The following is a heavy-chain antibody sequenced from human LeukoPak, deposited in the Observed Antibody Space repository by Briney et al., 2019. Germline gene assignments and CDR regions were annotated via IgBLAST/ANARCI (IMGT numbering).Heavy chain of an antibody. J-gene: IGHJ6*03. CDR2: INHSGST. D-gene: IGHD3-10*01. CDR1: GGSFSGYY. CDR3: ARAPVRGDSRRSLSYYYYYYMDV. V-gene: IGHV4-34*01. Sequence: PSETLSLTCAVYGGSFSGYYWSWIRQPPGKGLEWIGEINHSGSTNYNPSLKSRVTISVDTSKNQFSLRLSSVTAADTAVYYCARAPVRGDSRRSLSYYYYYYMDVWGKGTTVTVSS.